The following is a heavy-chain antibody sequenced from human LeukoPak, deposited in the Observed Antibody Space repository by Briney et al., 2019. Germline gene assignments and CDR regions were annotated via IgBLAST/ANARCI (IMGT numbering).Heavy chain of an antibody. CDR3: ARRLTQYDCFDP. V-gene: IGHV6-1*01. CDR2: TYYRSTWYN. CDR1: GDSVSSNSFT. Sequence: SQTLSLTCAISGDSVSSNSFTWNWIRQSPSRGLEWLGRTYYRSTWYNDYAVSVRGRITVNPDTSKNQFSLHLNSVTPEDTAVYYCARRLTQYDCFDPWGQGILVTVS. D-gene: IGHD2-2*01. J-gene: IGHJ5*02.